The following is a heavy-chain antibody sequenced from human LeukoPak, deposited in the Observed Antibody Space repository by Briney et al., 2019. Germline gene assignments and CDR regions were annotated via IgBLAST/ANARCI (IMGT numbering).Heavy chain of an antibody. J-gene: IGHJ4*02. V-gene: IGHV4-59*08. CDR2: IYSSGST. D-gene: IGHD6-19*01. Sequence: TLSPTCTVSGGSISTYYWSWVRQPPGKGLEWIGYIYSSGSTNYNPSLKTRVTMSVDTSKNQFSLKLSSVTAADTAVYYCARHPSAVAGKTFDCWGQGTLVTVSS. CDR1: GGSISTYY. CDR3: ARHPSAVAGKTFDC.